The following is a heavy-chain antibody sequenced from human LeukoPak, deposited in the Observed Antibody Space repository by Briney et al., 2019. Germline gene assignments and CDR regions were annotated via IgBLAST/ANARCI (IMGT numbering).Heavy chain of an antibody. J-gene: IGHJ6*03. CDR2: IYTSGST. Sequence: SETLSLTCTVSGGSISSYYWSWIRQPAGKGLEWIGRIYTSGSTNYNPSLKSRVTVSIDTSKNQFSLRLTSVTAADTAVYYCARARGYSYGSYMDVWGKGTTVTVSS. V-gene: IGHV4-4*07. CDR1: GGSISSYY. D-gene: IGHD5-18*01. CDR3: ARARGYSYGSYMDV.